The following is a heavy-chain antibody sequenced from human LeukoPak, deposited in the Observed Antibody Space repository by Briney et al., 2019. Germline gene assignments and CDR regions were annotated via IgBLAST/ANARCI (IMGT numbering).Heavy chain of an antibody. CDR3: ARTSSGWYRDY. J-gene: IGHJ4*02. V-gene: IGHV3-21*01. CDR2: ISSSSSYI. CDR1: GFTFKSYS. D-gene: IGHD6-19*01. Sequence: PGGSLRLSCAASGFTFKSYSMNGVRQAPGKGVEWVSSISSSSSYIYYADSVKGRFTISRHNPKNSLYLQMNSLRAEDTAVYYCARTSSGWYRDYWGQGTLVTVSS.